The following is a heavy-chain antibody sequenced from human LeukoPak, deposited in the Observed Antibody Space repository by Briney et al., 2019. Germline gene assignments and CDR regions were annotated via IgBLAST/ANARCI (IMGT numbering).Heavy chain of an antibody. D-gene: IGHD4-23*01. CDR3: ARVWGTVAKGPFDY. CDR1: GGSISSYY. V-gene: IGHV4-59*01. CDR2: IYYSGST. Sequence: SETLSLTCTVSGGSISSYYWSWIRQPPGKGLEWVGYIYYSGSTNYNPSLKSRVTISVDTSKNQFSLKLSSVTAADTAVYYCARVWGTVAKGPFDYWGQGTLVTVSS. J-gene: IGHJ4*02.